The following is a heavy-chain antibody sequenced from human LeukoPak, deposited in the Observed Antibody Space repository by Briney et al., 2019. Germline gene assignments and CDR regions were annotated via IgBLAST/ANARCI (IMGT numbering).Heavy chain of an antibody. CDR3: ARDQVGDFGY. Sequence: PGGSLRLSCAASGFTFSSSWMSWVRQAPATGLEWVANIKLDGSEEYYVDSVRGRFTISRDNAKNSLYLQMNSLRVEDTGVYYCARDQVGDFGYWGPGTLVTVAS. D-gene: IGHD1-26*01. CDR1: GFTFSSSW. J-gene: IGHJ4*02. V-gene: IGHV3-7*01. CDR2: IKLDGSEE.